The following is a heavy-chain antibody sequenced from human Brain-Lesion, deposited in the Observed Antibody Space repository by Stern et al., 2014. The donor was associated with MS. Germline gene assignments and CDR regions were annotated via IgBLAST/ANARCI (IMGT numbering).Heavy chain of an antibody. CDR2: SDHSGST. CDR3: ARFPASRPHVFDS. V-gene: IGHV4-4*02. D-gene: IGHD6-13*01. J-gene: IGHJ4*02. CDR1: GGSISSSNW. Sequence: VQLVESGPGLVKPSGTLSLTCAVSGGSISSSNWWSWVRQSPGKGLEWIGESDHSGSTIYNPSLKSRVTVSVDKSKKRLSLNLRSVPAADTAVYFCARFPASRPHVFDSWGQGTLVTVSS.